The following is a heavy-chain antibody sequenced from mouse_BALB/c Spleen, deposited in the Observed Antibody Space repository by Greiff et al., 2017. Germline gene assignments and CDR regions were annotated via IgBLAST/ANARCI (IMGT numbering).Heavy chain of an antibody. J-gene: IGHJ2*01. CDR2: ISTYYGDA. D-gene: IGHD2-2*01. Sequence: QVQLQQSGAELVRPGVSVKISCKGSGYTFTDYAMHWVKQSHAKSLEWIGVISTYYGDASYNQKFKGKATMTVDKSSSTAYMELARLTSEDSAIYYCARSVHYGYDLSYYFDYWGQGTTLTVSS. V-gene: IGHV1S137*01. CDR1: GYTFTDYA. CDR3: ARSVHYGYDLSYYFDY.